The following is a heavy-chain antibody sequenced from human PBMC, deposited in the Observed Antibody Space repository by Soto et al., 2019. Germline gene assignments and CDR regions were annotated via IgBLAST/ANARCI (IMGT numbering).Heavy chain of an antibody. Sequence: ASVKVSCKASGYTFTSYGISWVRQAPGQGLEWMGWISAYNGNTNYAQKLQGRVTMTTDTSTSTAYMELRSLRSEDTAVYYCARDIGPDCSGGSCYPYWGQGTLVTVSS. CDR2: ISAYNGNT. V-gene: IGHV1-18*01. CDR1: GYTFTSYG. CDR3: ARDIGPDCSGGSCYPY. D-gene: IGHD2-15*01. J-gene: IGHJ4*02.